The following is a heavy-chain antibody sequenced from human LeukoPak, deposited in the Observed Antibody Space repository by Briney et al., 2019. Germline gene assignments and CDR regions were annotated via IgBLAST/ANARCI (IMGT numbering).Heavy chain of an antibody. Sequence: GASVKVSCKVSGDILTDLSMHWVRQAPGKGLEWMGGFDPDDGETIYAQRFQGRVNMTESTATDTAYKYLGNLRSENTAVYYCATVRPKARSGSYFHYYDYMDVWGQGTTVTVSS. J-gene: IGHJ6*03. D-gene: IGHD1-26*01. V-gene: IGHV1-24*01. CDR2: FDPDDGET. CDR1: GDILTDLS. CDR3: ATVRPKARSGSYFHYYDYMDV.